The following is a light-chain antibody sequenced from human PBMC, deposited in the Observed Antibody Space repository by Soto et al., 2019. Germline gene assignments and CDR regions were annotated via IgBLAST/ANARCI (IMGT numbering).Light chain of an antibody. CDR2: AAS. V-gene: IGKV1-39*01. CDR1: QSISSY. Sequence: DIQITQSPSSLSSYLLDIVTITCRASQSISSYLNWYQQKPGKAPKLLIYAASSLQSGVPSRFSGSGSGTDFTLTISSLQPEDFATYYRQQSYSTLLTFGGGTKVDIK. CDR3: QQSYSTLLT. J-gene: IGKJ4*01.